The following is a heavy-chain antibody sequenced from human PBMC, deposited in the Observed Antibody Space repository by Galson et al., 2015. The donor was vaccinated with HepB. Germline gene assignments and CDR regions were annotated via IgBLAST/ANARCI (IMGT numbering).Heavy chain of an antibody. Sequence: SLRLSCAASGFTFSSYAMHWVRQAPGKGLEWVAVISYDGSNKYYADSVKGRFTISRDNSKNTLYLQMNSLRAEDTAVYYCARPGSRGYRDYGMDVWGQGTTVTVSS. D-gene: IGHD5-12*01. CDR3: ARPGSRGYRDYGMDV. J-gene: IGHJ6*02. V-gene: IGHV3-30-3*01. CDR2: ISYDGSNK. CDR1: GFTFSSYA.